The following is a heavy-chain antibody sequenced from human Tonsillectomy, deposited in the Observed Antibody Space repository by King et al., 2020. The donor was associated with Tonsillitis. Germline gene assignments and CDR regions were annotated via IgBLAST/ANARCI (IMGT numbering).Heavy chain of an antibody. CDR2: INPSGGST. J-gene: IGHJ6*02. D-gene: IGHD2-15*01. V-gene: IGHV1-46*03. CDR3: ARDYDDCSGGSCYMYYYYGMDV. Sequence: QLVQSGAEVKKPGASVKVSCKASGYTFTSYYMHWVRQAPGQGLEWMGIINPSGGSTSYAQKFQGRVTMTRDTSTRTVYMELSSLRSEDTAVYYCARDYDDCSGGSCYMYYYYGMDVWGQGTTVTVSS. CDR1: GYTFTSYY.